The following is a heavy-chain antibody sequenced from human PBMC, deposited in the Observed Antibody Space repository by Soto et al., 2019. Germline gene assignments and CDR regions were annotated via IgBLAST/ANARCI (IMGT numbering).Heavy chain of an antibody. J-gene: IGHJ4*02. V-gene: IGHV4-34*01. D-gene: IGHD3-3*01. CDR3: ARGLGNVLAFWSGYYSSSGQVDY. Sequence: QVQLQQWGAGLLKPSETLSLTCAVYGGSFSGYYWSWIRQPPGKGLEWIGEINHSGSTNYNPSLKSRVTISVDTSKNQFSLKLSSVTAADTAVYYCARGLGNVLAFWSGYYSSSGQVDYWGQGTLVTVSS. CDR2: INHSGST. CDR1: GGSFSGYY.